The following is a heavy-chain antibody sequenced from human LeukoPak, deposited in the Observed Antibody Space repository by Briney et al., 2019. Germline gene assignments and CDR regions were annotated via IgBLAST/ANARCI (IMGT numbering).Heavy chain of an antibody. J-gene: IGHJ6*03. D-gene: IGHD3-10*01. CDR3: ATFWGSGSYYYYYMDV. V-gene: IGHV3-23*01. Sequence: GGSLRLSCAASGFTFSNYVMSWVRQAPGKGLERVSVISGSGSFAYYADSVKGRFTVSRDNSKNTLYLQMNSLRAEDTAVYYCATFWGSGSYYYYYMDVWGKGTTVTVSS. CDR1: GFTFSNYV. CDR2: ISGSGSFA.